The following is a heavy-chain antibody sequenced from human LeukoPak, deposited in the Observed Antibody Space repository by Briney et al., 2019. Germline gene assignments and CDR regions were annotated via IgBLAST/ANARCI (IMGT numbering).Heavy chain of an antibody. V-gene: IGHV4-39*01. CDR1: GDSMTSTVYY. Sequence: PSETLSLTCNVSGDSMTSTVYYWGWIRQPPGKGLEWIGSIYYSGSTYYHPSLKSRVTMSVDTSKNQFSLKVNSVTAADTAVHYCARHKEGAGSYCDYWGQGTLVTVSS. J-gene: IGHJ4*02. D-gene: IGHD3-10*01. CDR2: IYYSGST. CDR3: ARHKEGAGSYCDY.